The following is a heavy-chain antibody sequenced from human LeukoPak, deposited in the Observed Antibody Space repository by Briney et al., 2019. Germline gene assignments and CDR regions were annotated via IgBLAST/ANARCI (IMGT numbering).Heavy chain of an antibody. CDR1: GYTFTSYA. D-gene: IGHD6-19*01. J-gene: IGHJ4*02. CDR3: ARETPRQAVAATGFDY. Sequence: ASVKVSCKASGYTFTSYAMHWVRQAPGQGLEWMGQITPTSGGTNYAQKFQGRVTMTRDTSITTAYMELSRLTSDDTAVYYCARETPRQAVAATGFDYWGQGTLVTVSS. CDR2: ITPTSGGT. V-gene: IGHV1-2*06.